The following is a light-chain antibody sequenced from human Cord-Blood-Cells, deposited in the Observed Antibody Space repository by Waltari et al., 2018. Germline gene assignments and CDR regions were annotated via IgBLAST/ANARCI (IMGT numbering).Light chain of an antibody. CDR2: VGTGGIVG. V-gene: IGLV9-49*01. Sequence: QPVLTQPPSASASLGASVTLTCTLSRGYSNSKVDWYQQSPGKGPRFVMRVGTGGIVGSKGDGIPDRFSVLGSGMNRYLTIKNIQEEDESDYHCGADHGSGSNFVWVFGGGTKLTVL. CDR1: RGYSNSK. J-gene: IGLJ3*02. CDR3: GADHGSGSNFVWV.